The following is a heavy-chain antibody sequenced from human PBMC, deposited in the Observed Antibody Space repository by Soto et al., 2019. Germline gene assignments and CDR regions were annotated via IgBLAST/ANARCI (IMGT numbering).Heavy chain of an antibody. CDR1: GGSISSYY. CDR3: AREATYYDFWSGYRNWFDP. J-gene: IGHJ5*02. D-gene: IGHD3-3*01. CDR2: IYYSGST. Sequence: SETLSLTCTVSGGSISSYYWSWIRQPPGKGLEWIGYIYYSGSTNYNPSLKSRVTISVDTSKNQFSLKLSSVTAADTAVYYCAREATYYDFWSGYRNWFDPWGQGTLVTVSS. V-gene: IGHV4-59*01.